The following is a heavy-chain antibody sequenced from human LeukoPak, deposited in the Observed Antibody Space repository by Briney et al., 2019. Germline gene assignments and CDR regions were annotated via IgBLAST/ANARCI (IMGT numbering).Heavy chain of an antibody. CDR3: AKDQADYGSGNYEDS. J-gene: IGHJ4*02. CDR2: IRYDRSTK. V-gene: IGHV3-30*02. D-gene: IGHD3-10*01. CDR1: GFTFSSYG. Sequence: PGGSLRLSCVASGFTFSSYGMHWVRQAPGKGLEWVAFIRYDRSTKYADSVKGRFTISRDNSKNMLFLQLNSVTTEDTALYYCAKDQADYGSGNYEDSWGQGTLVTVSS.